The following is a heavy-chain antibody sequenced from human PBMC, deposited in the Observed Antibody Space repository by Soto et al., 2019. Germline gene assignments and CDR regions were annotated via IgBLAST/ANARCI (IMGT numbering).Heavy chain of an antibody. D-gene: IGHD2-8*02. CDR3: ARYSDNIDCTGGNCY. V-gene: IGHV4-59*01. CDR2: IYYSGST. J-gene: IGHJ4*03. CDR1: GGSISSYC. Sequence: SAPLSLTCTVSGGSISSYCRSWIRQPPGKGLEWIGYIYYSGSTNYNPSLKIRVTISVDTSKNQFSLKLSSVTAADTAVYYCARYSDNIDCTGGNCY.